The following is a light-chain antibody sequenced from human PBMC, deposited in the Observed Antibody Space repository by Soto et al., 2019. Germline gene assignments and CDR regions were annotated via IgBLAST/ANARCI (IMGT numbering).Light chain of an antibody. V-gene: IGKV3D-20*02. CDR2: DAS. CDR1: QSVSSSY. CDR3: QQRSNWPKT. Sequence: EIVLTQSPGTLSLSPGDRATLSCRASQSVSSSYLAWYQQKPGQGPRLLIYDASTRATGIPARFSGSGSGTDFTLTISSLEPEDFAVYYCQQRSNWPKTFGGGTKVDIK. J-gene: IGKJ4*01.